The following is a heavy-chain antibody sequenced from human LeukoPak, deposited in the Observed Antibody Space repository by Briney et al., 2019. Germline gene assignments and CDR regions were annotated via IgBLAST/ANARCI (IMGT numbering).Heavy chain of an antibody. CDR2: ISGSGGST. Sequence: GALRLSCAASGFTFSSYAMSWVRQAPGKGLEWVSAISGSGGSTYYADSVKGRFTISRDNSKNTLYLQMNSLRAEDTAVYYCAKGYYYDSSGPSPFGYWGQGTLVTVSS. CDR3: AKGYYYDSSGPSPFGY. J-gene: IGHJ4*02. D-gene: IGHD3-22*01. CDR1: GFTFSSYA. V-gene: IGHV3-23*01.